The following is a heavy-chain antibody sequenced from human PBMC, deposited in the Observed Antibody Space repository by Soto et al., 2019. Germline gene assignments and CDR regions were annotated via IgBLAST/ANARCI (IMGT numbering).Heavy chain of an antibody. D-gene: IGHD3-10*01. J-gene: IGHJ6*02. CDR2: ISANNGNI. Sequence: ASVKVSCKTSGCTFTSYTFSWVRQAPGQGLEWMGWISANNGNIRYAQKLQGRVTMTTDTSTSTVYVEVWSLRSDDTAVYYCARQKGINNYYGMDVWGQGTTVTVSS. CDR1: GCTFTSYT. CDR3: ARQKGINNYYGMDV. V-gene: IGHV1-18*04.